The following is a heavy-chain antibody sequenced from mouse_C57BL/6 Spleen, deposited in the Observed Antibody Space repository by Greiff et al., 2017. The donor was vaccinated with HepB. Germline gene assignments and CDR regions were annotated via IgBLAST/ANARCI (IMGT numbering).Heavy chain of an antibody. CDR3: ASPIYYDYDAGYFDY. V-gene: IGHV1-39*01. CDR1: GYSFTDYN. J-gene: IGHJ2*01. Sequence: EVKLMESGPELVKPGASVKISCKASGYSFTDYNMNWVKQSNGKSLEWIGVINPNYGTTSYNQKFKGKATLTVDQSSSTAYMQLNSLTSEDSAVYYCASPIYYDYDAGYFDYWGQGTTLTVSS. D-gene: IGHD2-4*01. CDR2: INPNYGTT.